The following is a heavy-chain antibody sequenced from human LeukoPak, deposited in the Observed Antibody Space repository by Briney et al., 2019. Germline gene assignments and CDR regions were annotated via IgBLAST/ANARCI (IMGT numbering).Heavy chain of an antibody. V-gene: IGHV1-69*05. J-gene: IGHJ3*02. CDR1: GGTFGRYA. D-gene: IGHD2-8*01. CDR2: IISVCGRT. Sequence: SVKVSCRAWGGTFGRYAINWVRQAPGQGPEGMGAIISVCGRTNYSQKFQGRVTGTTDEHTSTAFRELSSLTSEDTAIYYCVRDKGGLKIMDAFDIWGQGTLVIVSS. CDR3: VRDKGGLKIMDAFDI.